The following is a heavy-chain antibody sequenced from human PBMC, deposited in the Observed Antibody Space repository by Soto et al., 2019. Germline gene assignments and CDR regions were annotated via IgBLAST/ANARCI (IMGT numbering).Heavy chain of an antibody. V-gene: IGHV3-43*01. D-gene: IGHD2-2*01. Sequence: EVQLVESGGAVVQPGGSLRLSCAASGFTFDDFSMHWVRQAPGKGLEWVSLIGRDGIYTYYADSVKGRFTISRDNSKNSLYLQMNSLTTEDTAFYFCAKEKHDASWTSSDYWGQGTLVTVSS. CDR1: GFTFDDFS. CDR3: AKEKHDASWTSSDY. J-gene: IGHJ4*02. CDR2: IGRDGIYT.